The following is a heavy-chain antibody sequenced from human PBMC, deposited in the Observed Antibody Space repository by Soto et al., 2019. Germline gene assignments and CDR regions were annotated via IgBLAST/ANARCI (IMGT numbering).Heavy chain of an antibody. CDR1: GYTLTELS. D-gene: IGHD3-10*01. CDR2: FDPEDGET. J-gene: IGHJ4*02. Sequence: ASVKVSCKVSGYTLTELSMHWVRQAPGKGLEWMGGFDPEDGETIYAQKFQGRVTMTEDPSTDTAYMELSSLRSEDTAVYYCATDSYYYGSGSYYFDYWAQGTLVTVSS. CDR3: ATDSYYYGSGSYYFDY. V-gene: IGHV1-24*01.